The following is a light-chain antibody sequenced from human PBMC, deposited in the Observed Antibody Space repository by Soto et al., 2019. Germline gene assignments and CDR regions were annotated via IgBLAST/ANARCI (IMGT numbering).Light chain of an antibody. V-gene: IGKV1-5*01. CDR3: QQYNGYSSYT. J-gene: IGKJ2*01. CDR2: DAS. CDR1: QSISRW. Sequence: DIQMTQSPSTLSASVGDRVTITCRASQSISRWLACYQQKPWKAPKLLIYDASTLQSGVPSRFSGSGSGTELTLTISSLQPDDFATYYCQQYNGYSSYTFGQGTKVDIK.